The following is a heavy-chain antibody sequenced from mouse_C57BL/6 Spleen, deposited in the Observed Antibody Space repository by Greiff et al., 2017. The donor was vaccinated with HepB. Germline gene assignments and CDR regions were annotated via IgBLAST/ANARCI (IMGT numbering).Heavy chain of an antibody. J-gene: IGHJ2*01. CDR1: GYTFTDYN. Sequence: EVHLVESGPELVKPGASVKIPCKASGYTFTDYNMDWVKQSHGKSLEWIGDINPNNGGTIYNQKFKGKATLTVDKSSSTAYMELRSLTSEDTAVYYCARKIYDGYLDYWGQGTTLTVSS. D-gene: IGHD2-3*01. V-gene: IGHV1-18*01. CDR3: ARKIYDGYLDY. CDR2: INPNNGGT.